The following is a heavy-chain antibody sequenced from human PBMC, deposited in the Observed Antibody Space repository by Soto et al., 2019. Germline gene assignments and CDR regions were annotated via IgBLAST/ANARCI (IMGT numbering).Heavy chain of an antibody. V-gene: IGHV4-61*01. D-gene: IGHD3-10*01. Sequence: SETLSLTCTVSGDSVSSGRYYWSWIRQPPGKGLEWIGYIYYSGSTNYNPSLKSRVTISVDTSKNQFYLKLSSVTAADTAVYYCATNLYYYGSGSYPPDYFDYWGQGTLVTVSS. J-gene: IGHJ4*02. CDR1: GDSVSSGRYY. CDR2: IYYSGST. CDR3: ATNLYYYGSGSYPPDYFDY.